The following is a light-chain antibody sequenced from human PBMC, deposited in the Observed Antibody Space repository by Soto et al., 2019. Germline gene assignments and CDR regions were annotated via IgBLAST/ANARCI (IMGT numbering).Light chain of an antibody. CDR3: SSYISMIVRV. J-gene: IGLJ3*02. CDR2: QVS. V-gene: IGLV2-14*01. Sequence: QSALTQPASVSGSPGQSITISCTGTSSDVGGYDFVSWYQHHPGKAPRLIIYQVSNRPSGVSNCFSGSKSGNTASLTISGLQPEDEADYYCSSYISMIVRVFGGGTKVTVL. CDR1: SSDVGGYDF.